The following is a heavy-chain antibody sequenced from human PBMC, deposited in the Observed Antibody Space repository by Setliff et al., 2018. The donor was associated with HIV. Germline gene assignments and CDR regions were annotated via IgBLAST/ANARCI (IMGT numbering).Heavy chain of an antibody. V-gene: IGHV4-39*07. D-gene: IGHD2-15*01. CDR3: ARETRSFGGIDP. Sequence: SETLSLTCTVSGGSSSTSDYYWGWIRQPSGKGLEWIGYIFYNGNTYYSPALKSRVIISVDTSKNQFSLKVRSVTAADTAMYYCARETRSFGGIDPWGQGTLVTVSS. J-gene: IGHJ5*02. CDR1: GGSSSTSDYY. CDR2: IFYNGNT.